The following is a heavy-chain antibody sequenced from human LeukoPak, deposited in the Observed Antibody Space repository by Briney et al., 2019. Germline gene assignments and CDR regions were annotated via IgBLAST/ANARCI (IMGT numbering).Heavy chain of an antibody. Sequence: RASETLSLTRAVYGGSFSGYYWSWIRQPPGKGLEWIGEINHSGSTNYNPSLKSRVTISVDTSKNQFSLKLSSVTAADTAVYYCARSTPTVPDRRVDYWGQGTLVTVPS. J-gene: IGHJ4*02. CDR2: INHSGST. V-gene: IGHV4-34*01. CDR1: GGSFSGYY. CDR3: ARSTPTVPDRRVDY. D-gene: IGHD4-17*01.